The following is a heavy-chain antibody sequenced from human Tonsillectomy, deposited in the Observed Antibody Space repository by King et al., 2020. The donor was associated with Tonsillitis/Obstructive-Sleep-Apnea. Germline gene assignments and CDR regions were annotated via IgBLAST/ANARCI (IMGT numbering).Heavy chain of an antibody. CDR2: IYYSGST. CDR1: GGSISSYY. D-gene: IGHD6-19*01. V-gene: IGHV4-59*01. J-gene: IGHJ5*02. Sequence: VQLQESGPGLVKPSETLSLTCTVSGGSISSYYWSWIRQPPGKGLEWVGYIYYSGSTNYNPSLKSRVTISVDTSKNQFSLKLSSVTAADTAVYYCARHSSVRWFEPWGQGTPVTVSS. CDR3: ARHSSVRWFEP.